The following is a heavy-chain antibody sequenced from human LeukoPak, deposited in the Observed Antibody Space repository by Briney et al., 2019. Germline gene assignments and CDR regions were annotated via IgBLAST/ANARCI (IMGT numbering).Heavy chain of an antibody. V-gene: IGHV1-69*06. J-gene: IGHJ4*02. CDR1: GGTFSSYA. D-gene: IGHD6-6*01. CDR3: ARTISLRRQLIDY. CDR2: IIPIFGTA. Sequence: AASVKVSCKASGGTFSSYAISWVRQAPGQGLEWMGGIIPIFGTANYAQKFQGRVTITADKSTSTAYMELSSLRSEDTAVYYCARTISLRRQLIDYWGQGTLVTVSS.